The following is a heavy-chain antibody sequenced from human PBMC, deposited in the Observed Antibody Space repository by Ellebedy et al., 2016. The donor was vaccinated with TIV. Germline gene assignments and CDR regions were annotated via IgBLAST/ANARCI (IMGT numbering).Heavy chain of an antibody. D-gene: IGHD2-15*01. J-gene: IGHJ4*02. Sequence: SETLSLXCTVYGGSFSGYYWSWIRQPPGKGLEWIGEINHSGGTNYNPSLKSRVTISVDTSKKQVSLKLTSVTAADTAVYYCARQYCSGGRCSTVDYWGQGTLVTVSS. CDR2: INHSGGT. V-gene: IGHV4-34*01. CDR3: ARQYCSGGRCSTVDY. CDR1: GGSFSGYY.